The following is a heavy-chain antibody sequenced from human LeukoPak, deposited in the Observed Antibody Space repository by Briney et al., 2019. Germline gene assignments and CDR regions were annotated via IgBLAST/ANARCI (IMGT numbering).Heavy chain of an antibody. V-gene: IGHV3-23*01. Sequence: GGSLRLSCSASGVIFTNYVMSWVRQCPGKGLELVSTLSSSGGSTYYADSVKGRFTISRDNSKNTLYLQMNSLRAEDTAVYYCATDLVVVLPAAYDNWGQGALVTVSS. D-gene: IGHD2-2*01. CDR3: ATDLVVVLPAAYDN. CDR2: LSSSGGST. J-gene: IGHJ4*02. CDR1: GVIFTNYV.